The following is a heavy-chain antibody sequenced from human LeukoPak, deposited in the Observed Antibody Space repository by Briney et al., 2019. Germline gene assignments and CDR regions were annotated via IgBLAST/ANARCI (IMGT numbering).Heavy chain of an antibody. J-gene: IGHJ1*01. CDR2: IKQDGSEK. Sequence: GVLRLSCAASGFTFSSYWMSWVRQAPGKGLEWVANIKQDGSEKYYVDSVKGRFTISRDNAKNSLYLQMNSLRAEDTAVYYCARSSVAAPRHKEYFQHWGQGTLVTVSS. D-gene: IGHD6-6*01. CDR3: ARSSVAAPRHKEYFQH. CDR1: GFTFSSYW. V-gene: IGHV3-7*01.